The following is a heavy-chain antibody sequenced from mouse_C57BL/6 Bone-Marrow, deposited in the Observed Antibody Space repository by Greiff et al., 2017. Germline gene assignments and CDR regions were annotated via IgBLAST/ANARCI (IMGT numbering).Heavy chain of an antibody. CDR2: IYPGDGDT. CDR1: GYAFSSSW. V-gene: IGHV1-82*01. CDR3: ARDVYYYGSSYVRYFDY. D-gene: IGHD1-1*01. J-gene: IGHJ2*01. Sequence: VKLMESGPELVKPGASVKISCKASGYAFSSSWMNWVKRRPGKGLEWIGRIYPGDGDTNYNGKFKGKATLTADKSSSTAYMQLSSLTSEDSAVYFCARDVYYYGSSYVRYFDYWGQGTTLTVSS.